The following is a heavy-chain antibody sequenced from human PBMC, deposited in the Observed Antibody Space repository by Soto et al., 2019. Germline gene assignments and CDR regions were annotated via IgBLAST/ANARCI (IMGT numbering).Heavy chain of an antibody. CDR1: GGSISSYY. CDR3: ASVNYGDYARRYLKH. J-gene: IGHJ1*01. D-gene: IGHD4-17*01. CDR2: IYYSGST. Sequence: SETLSLTCTVSGGSISSYYWSWIRQPPGKGLEWIGYIYYSGSTNYNPSLKSRVTISVDTSKNQFSLKLSSVTAADTAVYYCASVNYGDYARRYLKHSGQGTMVTVSS. V-gene: IGHV4-59*01.